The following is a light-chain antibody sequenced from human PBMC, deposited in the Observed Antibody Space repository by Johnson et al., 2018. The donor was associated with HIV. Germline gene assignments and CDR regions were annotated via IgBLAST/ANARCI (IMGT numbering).Light chain of an antibody. CDR2: QNT. CDR1: SSNIGRNY. Sequence: QSVLTQPPPVSAAPGQMVTISCSGSSSNIGRNYVSWYQQLPGTAPKLLIYQNTWRPSWIPDRFSGSTSGASATLAITGLQTGDEADYYCGTWDNSLKAEVFGTGTKVTVL. CDR3: GTWDNSLKAEV. J-gene: IGLJ1*01. V-gene: IGLV1-51*02.